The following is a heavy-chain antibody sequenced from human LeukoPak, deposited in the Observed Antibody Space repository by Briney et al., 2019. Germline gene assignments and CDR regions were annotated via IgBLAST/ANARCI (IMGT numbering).Heavy chain of an antibody. Sequence: SETLSLTCTVSGGSISSYYWSWIRQPAGKGLEWIGRIYTSGSANYNPSLKSRVTISVDTSKNQFSLKLSSVTAADTAVYYCARLGVRGVTDYWGQGTLVTVSS. CDR3: ARLGVRGVTDY. J-gene: IGHJ4*02. CDR1: GGSISSYY. V-gene: IGHV4-4*07. CDR2: IYTSGSA. D-gene: IGHD3-10*01.